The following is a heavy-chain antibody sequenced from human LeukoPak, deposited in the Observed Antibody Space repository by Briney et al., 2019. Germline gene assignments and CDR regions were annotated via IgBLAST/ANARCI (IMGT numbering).Heavy chain of an antibody. CDR3: AKGKKSSGWYGGLGSFDY. CDR2: ISYDGSNK. J-gene: IGHJ4*02. V-gene: IGHV3-30*18. D-gene: IGHD6-19*01. CDR1: GFTFSSYG. Sequence: GRSLRLSCAASGFTFSSYGMHWVRQAPGKGLEWVAVISYDGSNKYYANSVNGRFTISRDNSKNTLYLQMNSLRAEDTAVYYCAKGKKSSGWYGGLGSFDYWGQGTLVTVSS.